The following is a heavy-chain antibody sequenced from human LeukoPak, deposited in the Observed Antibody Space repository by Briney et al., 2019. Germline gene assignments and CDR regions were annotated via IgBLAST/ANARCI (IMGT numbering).Heavy chain of an antibody. V-gene: IGHV3-7*03. CDR1: GFTFSSYW. CDR3: AKEFLQVSYYYDSSGYWAFDY. CDR2: INQDGSEK. J-gene: IGHJ4*02. D-gene: IGHD3-22*01. Sequence: PGGSLRLSCAASGFTFSSYWMNWVRQAPGKGLEWVANINQDGSEKFCVNSVKGRFTISRDNSKNTLYLQMNSLRAEDTAVYYCAKEFLQVSYYYDSSGYWAFDYWGQGTLVTVSS.